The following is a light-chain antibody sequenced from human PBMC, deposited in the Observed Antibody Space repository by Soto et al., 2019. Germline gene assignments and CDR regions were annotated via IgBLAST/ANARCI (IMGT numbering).Light chain of an antibody. V-gene: IGLV2-14*03. J-gene: IGLJ1*01. CDR2: DVS. CDR1: SSDVGVYNY. CDR3: ISYPTGKTSQIV. Sequence: QSALTQPASVSGSPGQSINISCTGTSSDVGVYNYVSWYQHHPGKAPKLIIYDVSNRPSGVSNPFSGYKSGNTASLTISGLQPKDEAGYYCISYPTGKTSQIVFGPGTKLTVL.